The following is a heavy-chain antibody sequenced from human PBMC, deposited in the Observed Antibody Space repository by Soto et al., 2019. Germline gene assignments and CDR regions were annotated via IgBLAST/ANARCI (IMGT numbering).Heavy chain of an antibody. D-gene: IGHD4-4*01. V-gene: IGHV3-7*01. J-gene: IGHJ6*02. CDR2: IKQDGSEK. CDR1: GFTFSSYW. Sequence: GGSLRLSCAASGFTFSSYWMSWVRQAPGKGLEWVANIKQDGSEKYYVDSVKGRFTISRDNAKNSLYLQMNSLRAEDTAVYYCTTGTTGALYDMDVWGQGTTVTVSS. CDR3: TTGTTGALYDMDV.